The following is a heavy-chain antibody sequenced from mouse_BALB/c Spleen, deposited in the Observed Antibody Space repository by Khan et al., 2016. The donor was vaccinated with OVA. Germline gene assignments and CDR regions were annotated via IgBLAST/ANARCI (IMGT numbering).Heavy chain of an antibody. V-gene: IGHV1-31*01. Sequence: EVQLQESGPELMKPGASVKISCKASGYSFTSYYIHWVMQRHGESLEWIGYIDPFSGGSTYNQKFKVKATLTVDKPSSTAYIHLSNLTSEDSAVYYCTRHGYVAWFTYWGQGTLVTVSA. CDR1: GYSFTSYY. CDR3: TRHGYVAWFTY. D-gene: IGHD2-2*01. J-gene: IGHJ3*01. CDR2: IDPFSGGS.